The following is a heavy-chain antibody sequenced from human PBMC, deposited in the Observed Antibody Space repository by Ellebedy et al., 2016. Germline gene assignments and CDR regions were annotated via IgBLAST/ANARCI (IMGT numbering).Heavy chain of an antibody. J-gene: IGHJ4*02. D-gene: IGHD5-12*01. CDR1: GFTFGSYD. CDR2: ISDDGTKT. V-gene: IGHV3-30*18. Sequence: GESLKISXAASGFTFGSYDMNWLRQAPDKGLEWVALISDDGTKTDYADSVKGRFTISRDNSKNTLYLQMDSLRVEDTAVYYCAKSPGYSGYNRADYWGQGTRVTVSS. CDR3: AKSPGYSGYNRADY.